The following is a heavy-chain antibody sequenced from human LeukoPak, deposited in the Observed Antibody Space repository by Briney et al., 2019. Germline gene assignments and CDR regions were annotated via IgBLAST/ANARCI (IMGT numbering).Heavy chain of an antibody. D-gene: IGHD2-2*02. CDR1: GFTVSSNY. J-gene: IGHJ4*02. CDR3: ARLYGVPPLFDY. CDR2: IYSGGST. Sequence: GGSLRLSCAASGFTVSSNYMSWVRQAPGKGLEWVSVIYSGGSTYYADSVKGRFTISRDNSKNTLYLQMNSLRAEDTAVYYCARLYGVPPLFDYWGQGTLVTVSS. V-gene: IGHV3-53*01.